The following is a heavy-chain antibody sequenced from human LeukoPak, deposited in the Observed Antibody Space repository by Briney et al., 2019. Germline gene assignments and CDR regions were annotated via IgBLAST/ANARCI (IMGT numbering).Heavy chain of an antibody. Sequence: PSETLSLTCTVSGGSISSYYWSWIRQPPGKGLEWIGYIYYSGSTNYNPSLKSRVTISVDTSKNQFSLKLSSVTAADTAVYFCARDTRSYDSSGYYFFDFGGQGTLVTVSS. CDR3: ARDTRSYDSSGYYFFDF. CDR1: GGSISSYY. CDR2: IYYSGST. J-gene: IGHJ4*02. V-gene: IGHV4-59*01. D-gene: IGHD3-22*01.